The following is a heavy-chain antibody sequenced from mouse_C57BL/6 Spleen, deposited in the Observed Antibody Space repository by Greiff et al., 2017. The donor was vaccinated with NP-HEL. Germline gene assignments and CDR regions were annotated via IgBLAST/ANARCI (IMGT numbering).Heavy chain of an antibody. CDR1: GYTFTSYW. CDR3: ASGVPQSPYAMDY. J-gene: IGHJ4*01. CDR2: INPSNGGT. V-gene: IGHV1-53*01. Sequence: VQLQQPGTELVKPGASVKLSCKASGYTFTSYWMHWVKQRPGQGLEWIGNINPSNGGTNYNEKFKSKATLTVDKSSSTAYMQLSSLTSEDSAVYYCASGVPQSPYAMDYWGQGTSVTVSS.